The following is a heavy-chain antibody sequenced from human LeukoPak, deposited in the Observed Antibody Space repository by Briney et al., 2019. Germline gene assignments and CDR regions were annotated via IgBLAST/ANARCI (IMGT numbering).Heavy chain of an antibody. CDR1: GYTLTVLS. CDR2: LDTEDGET. CDR3: ATERAVVVANAFDH. D-gene: IGHD2-15*01. V-gene: IGHV1-24*01. J-gene: IGHJ4*02. Sequence: GTSVTLSCTVSGYTLTVLSMHRVRQAPGKGRERMGGLDTEDGETSYAQKYQGRDTMTEDTPTDTAYMELSSLRSEETAVYYCATERAVVVANAFDHWGQKTVDSVS.